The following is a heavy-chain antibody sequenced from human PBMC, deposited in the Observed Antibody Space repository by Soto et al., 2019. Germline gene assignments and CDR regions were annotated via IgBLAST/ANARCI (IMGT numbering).Heavy chain of an antibody. CDR2: IGGNGVTT. D-gene: IGHD5-12*01. CDR1: GFTFSTYA. CDR3: AKTLYGGCDY. Sequence: GSLRLSCVASGFTFSTYAMSWVRQAPGKGLERVSGIGGNGVTTHYADSVRGRFTISRDNSKNMVYLQMNSLRVEDTAVYYCAKTLYGGCDYWGRGTQVTVSS. V-gene: IGHV3-23*01. J-gene: IGHJ4*02.